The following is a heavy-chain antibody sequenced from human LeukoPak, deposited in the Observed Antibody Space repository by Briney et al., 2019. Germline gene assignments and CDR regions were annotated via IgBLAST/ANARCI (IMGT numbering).Heavy chain of an antibody. Sequence: GRSLRLSCAASGFTFSSYGMHWVRQAPGKGLEWVAVISYDGSNKYYADSVKGRFTISRDNSKNTLYLQMNSLRAEDTAVYYCASSYGDYGDYWGQGTLVTVSS. CDR1: GFTFSSYG. D-gene: IGHD4-17*01. J-gene: IGHJ4*02. CDR3: ASSYGDYGDY. CDR2: ISYDGSNK. V-gene: IGHV3-30*03.